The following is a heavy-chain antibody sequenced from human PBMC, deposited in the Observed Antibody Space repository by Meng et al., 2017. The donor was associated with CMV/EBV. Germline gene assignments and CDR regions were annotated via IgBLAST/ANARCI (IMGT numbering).Heavy chain of an antibody. Sequence: ITLKESGSTLVKPTQTLTLTCTFSGLSLSTSGVGVGWIRQPPGKALEWLALIYWDDDKRYSPSLKSRLTITKDTSKNQVVLTMTNMDPVDTATYYCARIAAAGRFDYWGQGTLVTVSS. J-gene: IGHJ4*02. V-gene: IGHV2-5*02. CDR2: IYWDDDK. D-gene: IGHD6-13*01. CDR1: GLSLSTSGVG. CDR3: ARIAAAGRFDY.